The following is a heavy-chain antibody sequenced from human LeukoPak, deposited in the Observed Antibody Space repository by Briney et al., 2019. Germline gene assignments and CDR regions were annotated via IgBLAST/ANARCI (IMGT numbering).Heavy chain of an antibody. CDR2: ISWNSGSI. D-gene: IGHD1-26*01. CDR3: AKDVKWGLSPAHYFDY. CDR1: GFTFDDYA. J-gene: IGHJ4*02. V-gene: IGHV3-9*01. Sequence: QCGRSLRLSCAPCGFTFDDYAMLWLRQAPEGGVEGVCCISWNSGSIGYADSVEGRFTISRDNAQNFLYQQMNSLRAEDTALYYCAKDVKWGLSPAHYFDYWGQGTLVTVSS.